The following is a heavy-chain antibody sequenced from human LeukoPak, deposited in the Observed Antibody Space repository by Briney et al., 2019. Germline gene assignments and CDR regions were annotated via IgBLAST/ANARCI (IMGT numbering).Heavy chain of an antibody. J-gene: IGHJ4*02. CDR1: GFTFSNYW. V-gene: IGHV3-7*02. Sequence: GGSLRLSCAASGFTFSNYWMNWVRQAPGKGLEWVANIKGDGSEKYYVDSVKGRFTISRDNAKNSLFLQMNSLRAEDTAVYYCARGSCSGDSCYDFDYWGQGTLVTVSS. CDR3: ARGSCSGDSCYDFDY. D-gene: IGHD2-15*01. CDR2: IKGDGSEK.